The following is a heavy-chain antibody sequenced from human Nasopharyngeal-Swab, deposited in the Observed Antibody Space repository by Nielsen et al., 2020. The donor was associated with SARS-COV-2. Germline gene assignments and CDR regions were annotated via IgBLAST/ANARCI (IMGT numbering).Heavy chain of an antibody. Sequence: GGSLRLSRAASGFTFSSYWMSWVRQTPGKGLEWLAHIKQSGSEQYYVDSVKGRFTISRDNAKNSLFLQMNSLRAEDTAVYYCARYCSTTSCPRGFDYWGQGTLVTVSS. CDR3: ARYCSTTSCPRGFDY. CDR2: IKQSGSEQ. CDR1: GFTFSSYW. D-gene: IGHD2-2*01. V-gene: IGHV3-7*01. J-gene: IGHJ4*02.